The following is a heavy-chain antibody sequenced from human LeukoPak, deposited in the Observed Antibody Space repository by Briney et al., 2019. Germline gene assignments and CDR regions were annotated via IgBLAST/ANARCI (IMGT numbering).Heavy chain of an antibody. V-gene: IGHV1-69*05. J-gene: IGHJ5*02. CDR1: GGTFSSYA. CDR2: IIPIFGTA. D-gene: IGHD6-13*01. CDR3: ARGGLYSTPTYKYNWFDP. Sequence: SVKVSCKASGGTFSSYAISWVRQAPGQGLEWMGGIIPIFGTANYAQKFQGRVTITTDESTSTAYMELSSLRSEDMAVYYCARGGLYSTPTYKYNWFDPWGQGTLVTVSS.